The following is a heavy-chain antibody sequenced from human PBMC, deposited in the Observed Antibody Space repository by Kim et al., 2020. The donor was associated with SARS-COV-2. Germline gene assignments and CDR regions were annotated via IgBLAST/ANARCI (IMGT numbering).Heavy chain of an antibody. CDR2: IYHTGTT. Sequence: SETLSLTCTVSGDSLSSGGFYWVWIRQPPGKGREWIGNIYHTGTTFYNQSLKSRVSISVDTSKNQFSLKVNSVTAADTALSYCARGWRGYGRPESWGQGT. CDR1: GDSLSSGGFY. D-gene: IGHD3-3*01. J-gene: IGHJ4*02. CDR3: ARGWRGYGRPES. V-gene: IGHV4-39*07.